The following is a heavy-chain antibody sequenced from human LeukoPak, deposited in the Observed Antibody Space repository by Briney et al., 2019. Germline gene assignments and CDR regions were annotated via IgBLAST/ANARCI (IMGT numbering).Heavy chain of an antibody. J-gene: IGHJ4*02. CDR3: ARISPMITFGGVID. D-gene: IGHD3-16*02. V-gene: IGHV4-4*07. CDR2: IYTSGST. CDR1: GGSISSYY. Sequence: SETLSLTCTVSGGSISSYYWSWIRQPAGKGLEWIGRIYTSGSTNYSPSLKSRVTMSVDTFKNQFSLKLSSVTAADTAVYYCARISPMITFGGVIDRGQGTLVTVSS.